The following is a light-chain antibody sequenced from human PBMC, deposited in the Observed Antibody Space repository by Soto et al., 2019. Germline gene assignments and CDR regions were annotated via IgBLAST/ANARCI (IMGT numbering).Light chain of an antibody. V-gene: IGLV2-14*01. Sequence: QSALTQPASVSGSPGQSITISCTGTSSDVGGYNLVSWYQQYPDKAPKLMIFDVNTRPSGVSNRFSGSKSGNTASLTISGLQAADEADYYCSSYKSSSTLPDVFGTGTKLTVL. CDR3: SSYKSSSTLPDV. CDR1: SSDVGGYNL. CDR2: DVN. J-gene: IGLJ1*01.